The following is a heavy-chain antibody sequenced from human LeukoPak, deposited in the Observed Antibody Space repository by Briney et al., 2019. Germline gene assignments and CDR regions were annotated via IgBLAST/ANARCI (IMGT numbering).Heavy chain of an antibody. CDR3: ARGGWELDY. CDR2: IKEDGTQK. J-gene: IGHJ4*02. D-gene: IGHD4-23*01. Sequence: GGSLRLSCAASGFNFQYYWMAWVRQAPGMGLEWVAHIKEDGTQKFYVDSVRGRFTISKDDAKNALYLQRSSLRDDDTGIYYCARGGWELDYRGQGTLVTVSS. V-gene: IGHV3-7*03. CDR1: GFNFQYYW.